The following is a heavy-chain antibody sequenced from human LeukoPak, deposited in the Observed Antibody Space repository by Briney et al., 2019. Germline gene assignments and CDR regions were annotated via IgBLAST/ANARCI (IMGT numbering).Heavy chain of an antibody. CDR2: INHSGST. V-gene: IGHV4-34*01. CDR3: ARVTFGGANPFDP. Sequence: SETLSLTCAVYGGSFSGYYWSWIRQPPGKGLEWIGEINHSGSTNYNPPLKSRVTISVDTSKNQFSLKLSSVTAADTAVYYCARVTFGGANPFDPWGQGTLVTVSS. D-gene: IGHD3-16*01. CDR1: GGSFSGYY. J-gene: IGHJ5*02.